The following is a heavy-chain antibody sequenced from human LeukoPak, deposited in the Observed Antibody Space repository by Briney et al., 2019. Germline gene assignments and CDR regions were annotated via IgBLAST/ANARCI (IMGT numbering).Heavy chain of an antibody. Sequence: GGSLTLSCAASGFSFSDFCMSWVRQAPGKGLEWVAFINHPGTQKYYVDSVEGRFTISRDNAKNTVYLQMNSLRAEDTAVYYCARVRWAMGVDYWGQGTLVTVSS. CDR2: INHPGTQK. CDR3: ARVRWAMGVDY. V-gene: IGHV3-7*01. J-gene: IGHJ4*02. CDR1: GFSFSDFC. D-gene: IGHD4-23*01.